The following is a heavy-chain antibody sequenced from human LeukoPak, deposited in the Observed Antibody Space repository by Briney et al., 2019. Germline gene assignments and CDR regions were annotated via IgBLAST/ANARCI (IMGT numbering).Heavy chain of an antibody. V-gene: IGHV4-59*08. CDR2: IYYSGST. J-gene: IGHJ3*02. D-gene: IGHD5-18*01. CDR3: ARHGYSYGYPGAFDI. Sequence: PSETLSLTCTVSGGSISSYYWSWIRQPPGKGLEWIGYIYYSGSTNYNPSLKSRVTISVDTSKNQFSLKLSSVTAADTAVYYCARHGYSYGYPGAFDIWGQGTMVTVSS. CDR1: GGSISSYY.